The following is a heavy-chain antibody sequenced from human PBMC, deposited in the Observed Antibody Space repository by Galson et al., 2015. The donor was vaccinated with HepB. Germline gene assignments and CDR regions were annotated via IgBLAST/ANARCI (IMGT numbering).Heavy chain of an antibody. D-gene: IGHD3-10*01. CDR1: GYTFTSYG. CDR3: ARLEWFGELLSSYYGMDV. CDR2: ISAYNGNT. J-gene: IGHJ6*02. Sequence: QSGAEVKKPGASVKVSCKASGYTFTSYGISWVRQAPGQGLEWMGWISAYNGNTNYAQKLQGRVTMTTDTSTSTAYMELRSLRSDDTAVYYCARLEWFGELLSSYYGMDVWGQGTTVTVSS. V-gene: IGHV1-18*01.